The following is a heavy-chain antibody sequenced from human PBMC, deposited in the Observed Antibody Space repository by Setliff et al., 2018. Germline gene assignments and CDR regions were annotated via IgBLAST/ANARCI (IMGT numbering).Heavy chain of an antibody. CDR2: INPSSGRT. V-gene: IGHV1-46*01. Sequence: ASVKVSCKASGYTFTSHYMHWVRQAPGLGLEWMGTINPSSGRTNYAQNFQGRVTITRDTSARTAYMEVSSLRSEDTAVYYCARTDYYYYYIDVWGKGTTVTVSS. J-gene: IGHJ6*03. CDR3: ARTDYYYYYIDV. CDR1: GYTFTSHY.